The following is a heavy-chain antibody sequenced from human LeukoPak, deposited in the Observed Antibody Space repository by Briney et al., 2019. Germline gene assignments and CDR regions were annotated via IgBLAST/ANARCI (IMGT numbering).Heavy chain of an antibody. CDR1: GFTFSDHF. CDR3: ASIRGTFGY. J-gene: IGHJ4*02. CDR2: TRNKANSYIT. D-gene: IGHD1-26*01. Sequence: PGGSLRLSCAASGFTFSDHFLDRVRQAPGKGLEWVGRTRNKANSYITEYAASVRGRFTISRDDSKNSLYLQMSSLKTDDTAMYYCASIRGTFGYWGQGTLVTVSS. V-gene: IGHV3-72*01.